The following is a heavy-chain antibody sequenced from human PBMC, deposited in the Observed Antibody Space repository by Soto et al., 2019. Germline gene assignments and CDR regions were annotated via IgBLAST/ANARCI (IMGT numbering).Heavy chain of an antibody. CDR2: ISGSGGST. CDR1: GFTFSSYA. J-gene: IGHJ4*02. V-gene: IGHV3-23*01. D-gene: IGHD3-9*01. CDR3: AKDLEGVDILTGPLSC. Sequence: GGSLRLSCAASGFTFSSYAMSWVRQAPGKGLEWVSAISGSGGSTYYADSVKGRFTISRDNSKNTLYLQMNSLRAEDTAVYYCAKDLEGVDILTGPLSCWGQGTLVTVSS.